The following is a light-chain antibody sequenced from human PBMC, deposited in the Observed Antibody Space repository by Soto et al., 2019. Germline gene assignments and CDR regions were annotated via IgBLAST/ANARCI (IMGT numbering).Light chain of an antibody. J-gene: IGKJ1*01. Sequence: VVLTQSPGTLSLSPGERAVLSCRASQSVTISYLAWFQQKPGQAPRLLIYGARSRATGVPDRFSASGSGTDFSLTISRLEPEDFAVYYCQQYSSYPTTFGEGTKVDIK. V-gene: IGKV3-20*01. CDR1: QSVTISY. CDR3: QQYSSYPTT. CDR2: GAR.